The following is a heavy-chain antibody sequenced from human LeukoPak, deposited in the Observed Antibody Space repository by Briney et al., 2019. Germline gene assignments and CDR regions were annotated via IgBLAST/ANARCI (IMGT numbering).Heavy chain of an antibody. CDR1: GFTFSRHP. J-gene: IGHJ4*02. CDR3: ALGKNFGFHYFDF. CDR2: VSYDGSKK. Sequence: GGSLRLSCVASGFTFSRHPMHWVRQAPGKGLEWVAVVSYDGSKKDYADSVKGRFTISRDLSKNTLFLQMSSLRSEDTAVYYCALGKNFGFHYFDFWGQGALVTVSS. V-gene: IGHV3-30*04. D-gene: IGHD3-3*01.